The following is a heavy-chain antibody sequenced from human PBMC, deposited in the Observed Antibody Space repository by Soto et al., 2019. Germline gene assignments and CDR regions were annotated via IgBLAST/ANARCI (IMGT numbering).Heavy chain of an antibody. CDR2: IFWDDDK. V-gene: IGHV2-5*02. CDR3: AHSPIRGYYDILVGTFDI. Sequence: SGPTLVNPTQTLTLTCTFSGFSLSTNGVGVGWIRQPPGKALEWLALIFWDDDKRYRPSLKNRLTITKDTSKNEVVLTMTNMDPVDTATYCCAHSPIRGYYDILVGTFDIWGQGTMVTVSS. J-gene: IGHJ3*02. D-gene: IGHD3-9*01. CDR1: GFSLSTNGVG.